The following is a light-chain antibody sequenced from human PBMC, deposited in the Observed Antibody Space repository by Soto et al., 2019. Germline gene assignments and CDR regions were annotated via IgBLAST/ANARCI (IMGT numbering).Light chain of an antibody. Sequence: DLQLTQSPFSLSASVGDRVTIXXRASQTISSWLAWYQQKPGKAPKVXIYKASTLKSGVPSRLSGSGSGTEFTLTISSLQPDDFATYYCQHYNSYSEAFGQGTKVDIK. J-gene: IGKJ1*01. CDR1: QTISSW. CDR3: QHYNSYSEA. CDR2: KAS. V-gene: IGKV1-5*03.